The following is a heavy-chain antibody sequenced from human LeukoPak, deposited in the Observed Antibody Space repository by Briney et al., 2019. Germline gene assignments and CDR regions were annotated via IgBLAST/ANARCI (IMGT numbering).Heavy chain of an antibody. J-gene: IGHJ4*02. Sequence: PGGSLRLSCAASGFTFSSYAMSWVRQAPGKGLEWVSSISGSDGSTYYADSVKGRFTISRDNSNNTLYLQMNSLRAEDTAVYYCVRAVTTSFAGGNYWGQGTLVTVSS. CDR1: GFTFSSYA. D-gene: IGHD4-17*01. CDR2: ISGSDGST. V-gene: IGHV3-23*01. CDR3: VRAVTTSFAGGNY.